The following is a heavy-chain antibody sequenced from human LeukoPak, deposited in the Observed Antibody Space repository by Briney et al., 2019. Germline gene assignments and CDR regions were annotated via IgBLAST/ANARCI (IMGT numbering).Heavy chain of an antibody. V-gene: IGHV3-23*01. CDR3: AKHKVATKVKDY. CDR1: GFKFDDYA. J-gene: IGHJ4*02. Sequence: PGGSLRLSCTASGFKFDDYAMSWVRQAPGKGLEWVSAISGSAYYTSYADSVKGRFTISRDNSKNTLYLQMNSLRAEDTALYYCAKHKVATKVKDYWGQGTLVTVSS. D-gene: IGHD3-22*01. CDR2: ISGSAYYT.